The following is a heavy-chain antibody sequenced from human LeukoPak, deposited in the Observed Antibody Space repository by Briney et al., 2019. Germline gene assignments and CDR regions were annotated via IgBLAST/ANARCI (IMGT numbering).Heavy chain of an antibody. V-gene: IGHV3-23*01. D-gene: IGHD5-18*01. CDR2: ISGSGGST. J-gene: IGHJ4*02. CDR3: AKKMSGGYRYGDFDY. CDR1: GFTFSSYA. Sequence: GGSLRLSCAASGFTFSSYAMSWVRQAPGKGLEWVLAISGSGGSTYYADSVKGRFTISRDNSKNTLYLQMNSLRAEDTAVYYCAKKMSGGYRYGDFDYWGQETLVTVSS.